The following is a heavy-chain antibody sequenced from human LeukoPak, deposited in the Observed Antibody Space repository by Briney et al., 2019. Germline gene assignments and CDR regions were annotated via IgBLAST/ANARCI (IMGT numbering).Heavy chain of an antibody. CDR1: GFTFSNYY. D-gene: IGHD2-21*01. J-gene: IGHJ6*02. CDR2: VNPNSGGT. Sequence: GASVKVSCKASGFTFSNYYLHWVRQAPGQGLEWMGWVNPNSGGTMYEEKFQGRVNMTRDTSISTAYMELTGLRSDDTAVYYCARRLQIVWYGLDVWGQGTSVTVSS. V-gene: IGHV1-2*02. CDR3: ARRLQIVWYGLDV.